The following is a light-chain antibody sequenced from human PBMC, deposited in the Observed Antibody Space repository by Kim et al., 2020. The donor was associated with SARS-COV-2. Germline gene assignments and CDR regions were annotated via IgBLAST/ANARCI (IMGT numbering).Light chain of an antibody. Sequence: NFMLTQLHSVSESPGKTVTISCTGSSGSIASNYVQWYQQRPGSVPTTVIYEDNQRPSGVPDRFSGSIDSSSNSASLTISGLKTEDEADYYCQSYDSSNHVVFGGGTKVTVL. CDR2: EDN. V-gene: IGLV6-57*02. J-gene: IGLJ2*01. CDR1: SGSIASNY. CDR3: QSYDSSNHVV.